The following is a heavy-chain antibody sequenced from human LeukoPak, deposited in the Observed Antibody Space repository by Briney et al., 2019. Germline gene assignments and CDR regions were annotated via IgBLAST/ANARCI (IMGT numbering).Heavy chain of an antibody. D-gene: IGHD1-26*01. J-gene: IGHJ4*02. CDR1: GDSVSSNSAA. Sequence: SQTLSLTCAISGDSVSSNSAAWNWIRQSPSRGLEWLGKTYYRSKWYYDYAVAVKSRISINPDTSKNQFSLQLSSVTPEDTAVYYCARDPVGGSTIFDYWGQGTLVTVSS. CDR2: TYYRSKWYY. CDR3: ARDPVGGSTIFDY. V-gene: IGHV6-1*01.